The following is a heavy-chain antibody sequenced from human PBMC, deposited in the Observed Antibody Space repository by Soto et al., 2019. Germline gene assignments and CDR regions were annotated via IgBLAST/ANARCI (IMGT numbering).Heavy chain of an antibody. J-gene: IGHJ5*02. V-gene: IGHV3-11*06. CDR3: VRCGGGGLFDP. CDR1: GFTFGDSY. Sequence: PGGSLRLSCAGSGFTFGDSYMSWIRQAPGKGLEWLSYISPGSRYPDYADSVKGRFTISRDKAKRSLYLQMMSLTAEDTAIYYCVRCGGGGLFDPLGQGTTVHVPS. D-gene: IGHD2-15*01. CDR2: ISPGSRYP.